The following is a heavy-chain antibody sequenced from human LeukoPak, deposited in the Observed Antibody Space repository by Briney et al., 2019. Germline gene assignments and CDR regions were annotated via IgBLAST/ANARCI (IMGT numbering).Heavy chain of an antibody. Sequence: GSPRLSCAASGFTSSSYAMHWFRQPPGMGLGWVAVKSYDGSNKHYADSVKGRFTISRDNSKNTLYVQMNSLRGEDTGVYYCAREGGYGDYEKNWLDPWGEGTLVTVST. CDR3: AREGGYGDYEKNWLDP. D-gene: IGHD4-17*01. CDR1: GFTSSSYA. CDR2: KSYDGSNK. V-gene: IGHV3-30*04. J-gene: IGHJ5*02.